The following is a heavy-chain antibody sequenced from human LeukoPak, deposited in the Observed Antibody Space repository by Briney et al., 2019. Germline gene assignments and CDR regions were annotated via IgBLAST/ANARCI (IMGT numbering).Heavy chain of an antibody. CDR1: GFSFSFSN. D-gene: IGHD5-18*01. Sequence: GGSLRLSCAASGFSFSFSNMNWVRQAPGKGLEWVSYISSTNGHTYYADSVNGRFTISRDNSKNTLYLQMNSLRAEDTAIYYCAKTAGYAYGPTRTDYFDYWGQGTLVTVSS. CDR2: ISSTNGHT. V-gene: IGHV3-21*04. CDR3: AKTAGYAYGPTRTDYFDY. J-gene: IGHJ4*02.